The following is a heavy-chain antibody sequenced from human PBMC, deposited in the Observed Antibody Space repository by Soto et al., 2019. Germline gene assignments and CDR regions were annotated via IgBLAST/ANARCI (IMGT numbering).Heavy chain of an antibody. CDR2: IYYSGST. CDR1: GGSISSYY. D-gene: IGHD6-19*01. CDR3: AREGISEVAGTFDY. V-gene: IGHV4-59*01. Sequence: PSETLSLTCTVSGGSISSYYWIWIRQPPGKGLEWIGYIYYSGSTNYNPSLKSRVTISVDTSKNQFSLKLSSVTAADTAVYYCAREGISEVAGTFDYWGQGTLVTVSS. J-gene: IGHJ4*02.